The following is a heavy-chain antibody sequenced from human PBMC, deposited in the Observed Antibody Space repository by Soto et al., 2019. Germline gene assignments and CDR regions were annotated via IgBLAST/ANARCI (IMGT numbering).Heavy chain of an antibody. D-gene: IGHD2-2*01. Sequence: SVKISCKASGGTFSSYAISWVRQAPGQGLEWMGGIIPIFGTANYAQKFQGRVTITADKSTSTAYMELSSLRSEDTAVYYCARDCSSTSCSFDYWGKGTLVTVSS. J-gene: IGHJ4*02. V-gene: IGHV1-69*06. CDR3: ARDCSSTSCSFDY. CDR1: GGTFSSYA. CDR2: IIPIFGTA.